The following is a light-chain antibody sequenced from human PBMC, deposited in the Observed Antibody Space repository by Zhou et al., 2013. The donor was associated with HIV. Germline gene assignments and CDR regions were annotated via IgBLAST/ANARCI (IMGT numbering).Light chain of an antibody. V-gene: IGKV1-33*01. CDR3: QQLNSYPLT. CDR2: DAF. J-gene: IGKJ4*01. Sequence: DIQMTQSPSSLSASVGDRVTFTCQASQDISKYLNWYQQKPGKVPQLLIFDAFNLHTGVSSRFRGGGSGTEFTLTINSLQPEDVAIYYCQQLNSYPLTFGGGTKVEIK. CDR1: QDISKY.